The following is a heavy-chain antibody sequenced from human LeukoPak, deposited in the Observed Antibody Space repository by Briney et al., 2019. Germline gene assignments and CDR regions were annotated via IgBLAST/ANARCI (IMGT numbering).Heavy chain of an antibody. CDR2: MNPNSGNT. CDR3: ARGPQWLADY. V-gene: IGHV1-8*02. CDR1: GYTFTGYY. J-gene: IGHJ4*02. D-gene: IGHD6-19*01. Sequence: ASVKVSCKASGYTFTGYYMHWVRQATGQGLEWMGWMNPNSGNTGYAQKFQGRVTMTRNTSISTAYMELSSLRSEDTAVYYCARGPQWLADYWGQGTLVTVSS.